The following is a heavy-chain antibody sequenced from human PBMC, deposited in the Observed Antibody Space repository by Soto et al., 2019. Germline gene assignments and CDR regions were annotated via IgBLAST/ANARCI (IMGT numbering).Heavy chain of an antibody. CDR2: IIAIFGTT. CDR1: GGTFSSYA. V-gene: IGHV1-69*06. J-gene: IGHJ6*02. CDR3: ARKFTEGYSYSGMDV. Sequence: SVKVSCKVSGGTFSSYAISWVRQAPGQGLEWMGGIIAIFGTTNYAQRFQGRVTITADKSTSTAYMELSSLKSEDTAVYYSARKFTEGYSYSGMDVWGQGTTVTVSS. D-gene: IGHD4-4*01.